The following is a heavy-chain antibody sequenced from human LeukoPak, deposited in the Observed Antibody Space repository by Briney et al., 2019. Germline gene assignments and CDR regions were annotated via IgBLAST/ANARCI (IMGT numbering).Heavy chain of an antibody. V-gene: IGHV3-21*01. CDR1: GFTFSDYS. Sequence: GGSLRLSCGASGFTFSDYSMNWVRQAPGKGLAWVAPITSAGGYTYYADSVKGRFTISRDNAQNSLFLQMNSLRAEATAVYFCATSGGFVLPNAITGNWYMDVWGRGTSVTVSS. D-gene: IGHD2-2*01. J-gene: IGHJ6*03. CDR2: ITSAGGYT. CDR3: ATSGGFVLPNAITGNWYMDV.